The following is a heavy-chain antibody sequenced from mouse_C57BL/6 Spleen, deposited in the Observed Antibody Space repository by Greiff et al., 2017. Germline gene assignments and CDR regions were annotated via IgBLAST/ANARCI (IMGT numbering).Heavy chain of an antibody. CDR1: GYAFSSSW. J-gene: IGHJ2*01. V-gene: IGHV1-82*01. Sequence: VQLQQSGPELVKPGASVKISCKASGYAFSSSWMNWVKQRPGKGLEWIGRIYPGDGDTNYNGKFKGKATLTADKSSSTAYMQLSSLTSEDSAVYFCASAITTVVARFDYWGQGTTLTVSS. CDR2: IYPGDGDT. CDR3: ASAITTVVARFDY. D-gene: IGHD1-1*01.